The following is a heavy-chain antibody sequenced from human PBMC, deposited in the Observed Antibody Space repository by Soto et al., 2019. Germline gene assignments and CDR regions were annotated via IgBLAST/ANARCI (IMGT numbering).Heavy chain of an antibody. J-gene: IGHJ5*02. V-gene: IGHV4-31*03. CDR1: GGSISSSGYY. CDR3: ARAVYGDYGRLNWFDP. CDR2: IYYSGGT. Sequence: QVQLQESGPGLVKPSQTLSLTCTVSGGSISSSGYYWSWIRQHPEKGLEWIGNIYYSGGTYYNPSLKSRLTISRDTSNNQFSLKLSSVTAADTAMYYCARAVYGDYGRLNWFDPWGQGTLVIVSS. D-gene: IGHD4-17*01.